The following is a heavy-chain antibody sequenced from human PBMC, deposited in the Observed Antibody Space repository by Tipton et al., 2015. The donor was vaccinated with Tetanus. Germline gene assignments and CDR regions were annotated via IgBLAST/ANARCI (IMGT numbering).Heavy chain of an antibody. J-gene: IGHJ5*02. Sequence: VQLGQSGAEMRKSGESLKISCKTSGYFFDTHWIAWVRQMPGKGLEWMGIIYPGHSGTGYSPSFQGQVTMSVDRSPATAYLQWGSLKASDTAIYYCARHFGEMLYAPFRFDPWGQGTLVTVSS. V-gene: IGHV5-51*01. CDR3: ARHFGEMLYAPFRFDP. D-gene: IGHD3-3*01. CDR2: IYPGHSGT. CDR1: GYFFDTHW.